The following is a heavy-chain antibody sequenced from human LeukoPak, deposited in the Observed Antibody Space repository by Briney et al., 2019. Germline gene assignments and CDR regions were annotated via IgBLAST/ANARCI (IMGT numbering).Heavy chain of an antibody. CDR2: INHSGST. V-gene: IGHV4-34*01. D-gene: IGHD6-6*01. Sequence: PSETLSLTCAVYGGSFSGYYWSWIRQPPGKGLEWIGEINHSGSTNYNPSLKSRVTISVDTSKNQFSLKLSSVTAADTAVYYCARVSSIAARRNYYYYNMDVWGQGTTVTVSS. CDR1: GGSFSGYY. J-gene: IGHJ6*02. CDR3: ARVSSIAARRNYYYYNMDV.